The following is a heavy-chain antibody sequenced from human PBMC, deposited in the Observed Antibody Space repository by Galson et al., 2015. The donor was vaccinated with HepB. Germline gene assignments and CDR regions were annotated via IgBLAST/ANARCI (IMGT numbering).Heavy chain of an antibody. V-gene: IGHV1-69-2*01. CDR2: VDPEDGEI. Sequence: VKVSCKVSGYTFTDYCMHWVQQAPGKGLEWMGLVDPEDGEITYAERFQGRVTITADTSTDTAYMELSSLRSEDTAVYYCARAPRTKRFLEWLRDYFYYSGLDVWGPGTTVTVSS. D-gene: IGHD3-3*01. J-gene: IGHJ6*02. CDR1: GYTFTDYC. CDR3: ARAPRTKRFLEWLRDYFYYSGLDV.